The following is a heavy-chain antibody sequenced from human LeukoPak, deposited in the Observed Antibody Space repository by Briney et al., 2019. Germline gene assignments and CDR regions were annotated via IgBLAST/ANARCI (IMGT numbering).Heavy chain of an antibody. CDR1: GYSFTTYW. V-gene: IGHV5-51*01. Sequence: GESLKISCKGSGYSFTTYWIAWVRQMPGRGLEWMGIISPVDSDIRYSPSFQGHVTISADKSISTAYLQWSSLQASDTAMYYCARHEGSGSYYSYWGQGTLVTVSS. D-gene: IGHD1-26*01. J-gene: IGHJ4*02. CDR2: ISPVDSDI. CDR3: ARHEGSGSYYSY.